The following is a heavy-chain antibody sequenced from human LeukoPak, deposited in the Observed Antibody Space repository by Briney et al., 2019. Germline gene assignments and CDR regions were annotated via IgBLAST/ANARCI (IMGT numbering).Heavy chain of an antibody. Sequence: SETLSLTCTVSSGSISSYYWSWIRQPPGKGLEWIGYIYTSGSTNYNPSLKSRVTISVDTSKNQFSLKLSSVTAADTAVYYCARRAAGSQPSYYYYYYMDVWGKGTTVTVSS. D-gene: IGHD6-25*01. CDR3: ARRAAGSQPSYYYYYYMDV. V-gene: IGHV4-4*09. J-gene: IGHJ6*03. CDR2: IYTSGST. CDR1: SGSISSYY.